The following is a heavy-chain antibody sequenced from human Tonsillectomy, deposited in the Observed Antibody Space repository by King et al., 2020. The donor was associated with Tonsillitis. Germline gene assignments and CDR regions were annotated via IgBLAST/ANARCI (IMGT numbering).Heavy chain of an antibody. D-gene: IGHD6-19*01. CDR1: GGSISSYY. J-gene: IGHJ4*02. CDR2: IHYSGST. CDR3: ARSRGPLAGTFDY. V-gene: IGHV4-59*01. Sequence: QLQESGPGLVKPSETLSLTCTVSGGSISSYYWSWIRQPPGKGLEWIGYIHYSGSTNYNPSLKSRVNISLDTSKNQFSLKLSSVTAAGTAVYYCARSRGPLAGTFDYWGQGTLVTVSS.